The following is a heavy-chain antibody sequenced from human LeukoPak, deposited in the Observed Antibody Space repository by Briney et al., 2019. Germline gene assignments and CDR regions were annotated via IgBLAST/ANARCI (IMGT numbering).Heavy chain of an antibody. CDR2: INHSGST. CDR3: ARVKVGFGVVTTFYFDY. V-gene: IGHV4-34*01. CDR1: GGSFSGYY. J-gene: IGHJ4*02. D-gene: IGHD3-3*01. Sequence: PSETLSLTCAVYGGSFSGYYWSWIRQPPGKGLEWIGEINHSGSTNYNPSLKSRVTISVDTSENHFTLKLSSVTAADTAVYYCARVKVGFGVVTTFYFDYWGQGTLVTVSS.